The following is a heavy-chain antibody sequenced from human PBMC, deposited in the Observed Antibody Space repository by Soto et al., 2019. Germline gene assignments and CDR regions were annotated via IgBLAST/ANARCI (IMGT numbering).Heavy chain of an antibody. CDR1: GCNFATYL. CDR2: IYPANSDT. V-gene: IGHV5-51*01. D-gene: IGHD1-26*01. Sequence: GESLKISCKGSGCNFATYLIGWVRQMPGKDLEWMAIIYPANSDTRYSPSFQGQVTISADKSISTAYLHWTTLKASDTAIYYCARRGVGASIDFWGQGTLVTVSS. CDR3: ARRGVGASIDF. J-gene: IGHJ4*02.